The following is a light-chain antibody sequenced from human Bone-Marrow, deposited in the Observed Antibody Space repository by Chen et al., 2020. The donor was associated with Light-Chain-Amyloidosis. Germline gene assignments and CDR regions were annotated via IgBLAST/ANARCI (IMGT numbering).Light chain of an antibody. CDR1: SSNIGANT. V-gene: IGLV1-44*01. J-gene: IGLJ3*02. CDR2: SNN. Sequence: SVLTQPPSASGTPGQRVTISCSGSSSNIGANTVHWYQQFPGTAPKLLIYSNNQRPSGVPARFSGSKSGTSASLAISGLQSEDETDYSCAAWDDNRNGWVFGGGTKLTVL. CDR3: AAWDDNRNGWV.